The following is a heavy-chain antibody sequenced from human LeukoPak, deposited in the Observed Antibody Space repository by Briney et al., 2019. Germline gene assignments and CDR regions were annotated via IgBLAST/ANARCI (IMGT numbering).Heavy chain of an antibody. V-gene: IGHV3-30*02. CDR2: IRYDGSVK. D-gene: IGHD4-17*01. J-gene: IGHJ6*03. CDR1: GFTFSSYG. Sequence: GGSLRLSCAASGFTFSSYGMHWVRQAPGKGLEWVAFIRYDGSVKYYADSVKGRFTISRDNSKNTLYLQMNSLRAEDTAVYYCARIPNGDYDYKDVWGKGTTVTVSS. CDR3: ARIPNGDYDYKDV.